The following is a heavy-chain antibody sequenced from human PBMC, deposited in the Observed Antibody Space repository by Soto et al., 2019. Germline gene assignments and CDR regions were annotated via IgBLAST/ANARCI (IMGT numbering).Heavy chain of an antibody. J-gene: IGHJ6*02. CDR1: GGSFSGYY. CDR3: ASQIGTRDFWSGYTYYYGMDV. Sequence: SETLSLTCAVYGGSFSGYYWSWIRQPPGKGLEWTGEINHSGRTNYNPSLKSRVTISVDTSKNQFSLKLSSVTAADTAVYYCASQIGTRDFWSGYTYYYGMDVWGQGTTATVS. D-gene: IGHD3-3*01. V-gene: IGHV4-34*01. CDR2: INHSGRT.